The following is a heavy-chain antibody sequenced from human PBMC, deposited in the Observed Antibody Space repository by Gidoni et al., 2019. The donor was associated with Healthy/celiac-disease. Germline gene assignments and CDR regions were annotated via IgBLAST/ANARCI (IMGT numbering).Heavy chain of an antibody. Sequence: QVQLMQSGAEVKKPGASVKVSCKASGYTFTSSGISWVRQAPGQGLEWMGWISAYNGKTNYAQKLQGRVTMTTDTSTSTAYMELRRLRSDDTAVYYGARAVAVAGPRWLWGYWGQGTLVTVSS. CDR3: ARAVAVAGPRWLWGY. CDR1: GYTFTSSG. CDR2: ISAYNGKT. V-gene: IGHV1-18*01. D-gene: IGHD6-19*01. J-gene: IGHJ4*02.